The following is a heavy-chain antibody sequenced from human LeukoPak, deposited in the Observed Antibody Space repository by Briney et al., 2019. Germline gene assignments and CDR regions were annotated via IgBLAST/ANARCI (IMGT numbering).Heavy chain of an antibody. CDR3: ARDLWSDYYGSGSYFDY. Sequence: SETLSLTCTVSGGSTSSYYWSWIRQPAGKGLEWIGRIYTSGSTNYNPSLKSRVTMSVDTSKNQFSLKLSSVTAADTAVYYCARDLWSDYYGSGSYFDYWGQGTLVTVSS. D-gene: IGHD3-10*01. CDR2: IYTSGST. V-gene: IGHV4-4*07. J-gene: IGHJ4*02. CDR1: GGSTSSYY.